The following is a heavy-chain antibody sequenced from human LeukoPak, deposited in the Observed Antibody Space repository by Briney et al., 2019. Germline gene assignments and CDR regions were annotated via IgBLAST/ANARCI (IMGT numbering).Heavy chain of an antibody. CDR1: GFSSNSDW. CDR2: IKHDESEK. D-gene: IGHD3-16*01. J-gene: IGHJ4*02. Sequence: QPGGSLRLSCAASGFSSNSDWMDWVRQAPGKGLEWVANIKHDESEKNYLDSVKGRFTISRDNAQNSLYLQMNGLRVEDTAVYYCTRRLDDWGQGTLVTVSS. CDR3: TRRLDD. V-gene: IGHV3-7*01.